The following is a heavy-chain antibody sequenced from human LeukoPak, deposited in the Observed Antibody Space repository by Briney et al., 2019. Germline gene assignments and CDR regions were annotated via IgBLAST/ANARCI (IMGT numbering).Heavy chain of an antibody. CDR1: GYTFTGYY. D-gene: IGHD6-13*01. Sequence: ASVKVSCKASGYTFTGYYMHWVRQAPGQGLEWMGWINPNSGGTNYAQKFQGRVTMTRDTSISTAYMELSRLRSDDTAVYYCARVGIPAAGQVRASSYYMDVWGKGTTVTVSS. CDR2: INPNSGGT. J-gene: IGHJ6*03. CDR3: ARVGIPAAGQVRASSYYMDV. V-gene: IGHV1-2*02.